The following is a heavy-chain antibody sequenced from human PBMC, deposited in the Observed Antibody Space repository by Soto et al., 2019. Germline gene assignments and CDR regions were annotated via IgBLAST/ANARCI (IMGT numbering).Heavy chain of an antibody. J-gene: IGHJ4*02. V-gene: IGHV3-23*01. Sequence: GGSLRLSCEASGFTFINYAMSWVRQAPGKGLEWVASISDTGGDSYCADSMDGRFTISRDNSKNTLYLQINSLRAEDTAVYYCVRDLYRSATMPCLDHWGQGTLVTVSS. CDR1: GFTFINYA. CDR2: ISDTGGDS. D-gene: IGHD1-1*01. CDR3: VRDLYRSATMPCLDH.